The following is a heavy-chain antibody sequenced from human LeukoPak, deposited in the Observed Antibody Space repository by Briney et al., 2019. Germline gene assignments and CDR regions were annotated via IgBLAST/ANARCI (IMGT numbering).Heavy chain of an antibody. CDR2: ISTSDGST. CDR3: AKPGELFKSSFDY. V-gene: IGHV3-23*01. D-gene: IGHD3-10*01. Sequence: SGGSLRLSCAASGFTFSNYAMTWVRQAPGKGLEWVSVISTSDGSTYYADSVKGRFTISRDNSKNTLYLQMNSLRAEDTAVYYCAKPGELFKSSFDYWGQGTLVTVSS. CDR1: GFTFSNYA. J-gene: IGHJ4*02.